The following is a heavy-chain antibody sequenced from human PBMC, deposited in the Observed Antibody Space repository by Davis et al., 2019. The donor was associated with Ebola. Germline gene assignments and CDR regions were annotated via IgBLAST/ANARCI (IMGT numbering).Heavy chain of an antibody. CDR2: IKQDGSEK. Sequence: GESLKISCVASGFTFSSYWMNWVRQAPGKGLEWVANIKQDGSEKYYVDSVKARFTISRDNAKNSLYLQMNNLRAEDTAVYYCARTSGSCSGGSCSDHFDYWGQGTLVTVSS. J-gene: IGHJ4*02. D-gene: IGHD2-15*01. V-gene: IGHV3-7*03. CDR3: ARTSGSCSGGSCSDHFDY. CDR1: GFTFSSYW.